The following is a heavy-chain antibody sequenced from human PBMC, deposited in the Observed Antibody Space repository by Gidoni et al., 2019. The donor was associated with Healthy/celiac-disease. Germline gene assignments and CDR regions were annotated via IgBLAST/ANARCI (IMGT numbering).Heavy chain of an antibody. D-gene: IGHD2-21*02. CDR3: ARGGHIVVVTAPWYFDL. V-gene: IGHV3-48*02. Sequence: EVQLVESGGGLVQPGGSLRLSCAASGFTFSSYSMNWVRQAPGKGLEWVSYISSSSSTIYYADSVKGRFTISRDNAKNSLYLQMNSLRDEDTAVYYCARGGHIVVVTAPWYFDLWGRGTLVTVSS. CDR1: GFTFSSYS. J-gene: IGHJ2*01. CDR2: ISSSSSTI.